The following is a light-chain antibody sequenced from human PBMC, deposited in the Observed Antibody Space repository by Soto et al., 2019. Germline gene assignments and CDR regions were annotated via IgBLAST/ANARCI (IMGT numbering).Light chain of an antibody. V-gene: IGKV1-5*03. CDR2: KAS. CDR1: QSISNW. CDR3: QCYEMYWT. Sequence: DIQMTQSPSTLSASVGDRVTITCRASQSISNWLAWYQQKPGKAPKLLIHKASTLQSGVPSRLSGSGSGTELTLTISSLQPDDVATCYWQCYEMYWTFGQGTKVEIK. J-gene: IGKJ1*01.